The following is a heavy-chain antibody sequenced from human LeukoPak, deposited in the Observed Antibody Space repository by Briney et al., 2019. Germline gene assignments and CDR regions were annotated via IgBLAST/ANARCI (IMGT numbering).Heavy chain of an antibody. CDR3: ARGRHYGSGSYLLDY. D-gene: IGHD3-10*01. CDR1: GYTFTGYY. V-gene: IGHV1-2*06. CDR2: INPNSGGT. Sequence: GASVEVSCKASGYTFTGYYMHWVRQAPGQGLEWMGRINPNSGGTNYAQKFQGRVTMTRDTSISTAYMELSRLRSDDTAVYYCARGRHYGSGSYLLDYWGQGTLVTVSS. J-gene: IGHJ4*02.